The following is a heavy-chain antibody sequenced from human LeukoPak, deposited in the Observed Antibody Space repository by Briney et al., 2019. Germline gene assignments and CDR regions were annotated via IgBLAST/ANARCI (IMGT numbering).Heavy chain of an antibody. CDR3: ARDRSWEGYFDY. V-gene: IGHV3-7*01. J-gene: IGHJ4*02. D-gene: IGHD6-13*01. Sequence: GGSLRLSCAASGFTFSSYRMSWVRQAPGKGLEWVANIKQDGSEKYYVDSVKGRFTISRDNAKNSLYLQMNSLRAEDTAVYYCARDRSWEGYFDYWGQGTLVTVSS. CDR2: IKQDGSEK. CDR1: GFTFSSYR.